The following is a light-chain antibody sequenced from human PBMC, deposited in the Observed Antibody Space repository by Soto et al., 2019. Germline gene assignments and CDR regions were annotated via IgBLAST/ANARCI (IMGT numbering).Light chain of an antibody. Sequence: QSALTQPASVSGSPGQSITVSCTGTSSDVGYYNYVSWYQQHPGKAPKLMIYDVSSRPSGVSNRFSGSKSGNTASLTISGLQAEDEADYYCSSYTSTGTPWVFGTGTKLTVL. CDR3: SSYTSTGTPWV. CDR1: SSDVGYYNY. J-gene: IGLJ1*01. V-gene: IGLV2-14*01. CDR2: DVS.